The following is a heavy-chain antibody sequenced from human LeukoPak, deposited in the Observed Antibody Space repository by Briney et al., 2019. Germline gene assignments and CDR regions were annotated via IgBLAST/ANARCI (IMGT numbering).Heavy chain of an antibody. CDR2: IYYGGST. D-gene: IGHD2-15*01. CDR3: ARDWDYSVAPRKKNWFDP. V-gene: IGHV4-39*07. CDR1: GGSILSSSYY. J-gene: IGHJ5*02. Sequence: PSETLSLTCTVSGGSILSSSYYWGWIRQPPGKGLEWIGSIYYGGSTDYNPSLKSRVIISVDTSKNQFSLKLSSVTAADTAVYYCARDWDYSVAPRKKNWFDPWGQGTLVTVSS.